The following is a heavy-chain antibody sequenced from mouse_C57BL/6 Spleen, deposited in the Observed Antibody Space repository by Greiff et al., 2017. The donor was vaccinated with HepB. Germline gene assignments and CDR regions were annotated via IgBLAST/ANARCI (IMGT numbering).Heavy chain of an antibody. V-gene: IGHV1-26*01. CDR1: GYTFTDYY. Sequence: EVQLQQSGPELVKPGASVKISCKASGYTFTDYYMNWVKQSHGKSLEWIGDINPNNGGTSYNQKFKGKATLTVEKSSSTAYMELRSLTSEDSAVYYCVRPNYGSSYDYFDYWGQGTTLTVSS. D-gene: IGHD1-1*01. CDR2: INPNNGGT. CDR3: VRPNYGSSYDYFDY. J-gene: IGHJ2*01.